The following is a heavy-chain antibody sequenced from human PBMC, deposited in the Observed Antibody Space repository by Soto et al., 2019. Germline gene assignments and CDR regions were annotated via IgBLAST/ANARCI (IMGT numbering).Heavy chain of an antibody. CDR1: GYSFTNYW. J-gene: IGHJ4*02. Sequence: LGESLKISCKGSGYSFTNYWIGWVRQMPGKGLEWMGIIYPGDSDTRYRPSFQGQVTISADKSINTAYLQLSSLKASDTAMYYCARRAASTAFYEYWGQGTQVTVS. D-gene: IGHD1-1*01. V-gene: IGHV5-51*01. CDR2: IYPGDSDT. CDR3: ARRAASTAFYEY.